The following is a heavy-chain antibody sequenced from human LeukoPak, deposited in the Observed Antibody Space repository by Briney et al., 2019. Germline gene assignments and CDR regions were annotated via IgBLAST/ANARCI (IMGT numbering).Heavy chain of an antibody. V-gene: IGHV3-21*06. D-gene: IGHD3-10*01. J-gene: IGHJ3*02. Sequence: GGSLRLSCAASGFTFSTYTMNWVRQAPGKGLEWVSSISSSSSYIYYADSLKGRFTISRDNAQNSLYLQINSLRAEDTAVYYCAREKGTLIRAMAFEMWGQGTMVTVSS. CDR3: AREKGTLIRAMAFEM. CDR2: ISSSSSYI. CDR1: GFTFSTYT.